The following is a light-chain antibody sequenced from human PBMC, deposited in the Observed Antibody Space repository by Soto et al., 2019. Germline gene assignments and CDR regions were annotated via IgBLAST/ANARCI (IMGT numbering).Light chain of an antibody. J-gene: IGKJ1*01. V-gene: IGKV4-1*01. CDR1: QSVLYSSNNKNY. CDR3: QQYQNLWT. CDR2: WAS. Sequence: DIGMTQSPDSLAVSLGERATINCKSSQSVLYSSNNKNYLAWYQQKPGQPPKLLIYWASTRESGVPDRFSGSGSGTDFTLTINSLQSEDFAVYYCQQYQNLWTFGQGTKVDI.